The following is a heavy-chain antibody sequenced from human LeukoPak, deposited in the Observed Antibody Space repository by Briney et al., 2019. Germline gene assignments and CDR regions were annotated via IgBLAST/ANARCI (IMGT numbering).Heavy chain of an antibody. CDR1: GYTFTSYG. CDR2: ISAYNGDT. D-gene: IGHD6-13*01. CDR3: ARDVAFYGSRWHNWFDP. V-gene: IGHV1-18*01. J-gene: IGHJ5*02. Sequence: GASVKVSCKASGYTFTSYGITWVRQAPGQGLEWMGRISAYNGDTHYAQKLQGRVTITTDTSTNTAYMELRSLGSDDTAVYYCARDVAFYGSRWHNWFDPWGQGTLVTVSS.